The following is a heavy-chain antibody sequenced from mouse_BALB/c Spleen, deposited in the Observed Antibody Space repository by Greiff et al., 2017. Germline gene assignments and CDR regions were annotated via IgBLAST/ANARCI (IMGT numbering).Heavy chain of an antibody. J-gene: IGHJ1*01. D-gene: IGHD1-1*01. CDR2: ISSGGSYT. Sequence: EVMLVESGGGLVKPGGSLKLSCAASGFTFSSYAMSWVRQTPEKRLEWVATISSGGSYTYYPDSVKGRFTISRDNAKNTLYLQMSSLRSEDTAMYYCARATTRGYFDVWGAGTTVTVSS. CDR3: ARATTRGYFDV. V-gene: IGHV5-9-1*01. CDR1: GFTFSSYA.